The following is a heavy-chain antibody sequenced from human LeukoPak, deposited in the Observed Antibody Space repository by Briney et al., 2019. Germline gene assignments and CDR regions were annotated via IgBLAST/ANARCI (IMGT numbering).Heavy chain of an antibody. J-gene: IGHJ5*02. Sequence: ASVKVSCKASGYTFTTYAMHWVRQAPGQRPEWMGWINAGNGNTKYLQRFQDRVTFTRDTSASTAYMELSSLRSEDTAVYYCARDGAPWGGWYQGRWFDPWGQGTLVTVSS. D-gene: IGHD6-19*01. CDR3: ARDGAPWGGWYQGRWFDP. CDR2: INAGNGNT. V-gene: IGHV1-3*01. CDR1: GYTFTTYA.